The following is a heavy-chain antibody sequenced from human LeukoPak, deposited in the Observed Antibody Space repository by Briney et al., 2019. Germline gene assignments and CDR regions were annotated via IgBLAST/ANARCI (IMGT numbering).Heavy chain of an antibody. CDR3: ARVQFGSGSYFDY. CDR2: IYSGGGT. Sequence: PGGSLRLSCAASGFTFSSYGMHWVRQAPGKGLEWVSVIYSGGGTYYADSVKGRFTISRDNSENTLYLQMNNLRAEDTAVYYCARVQFGSGSYFDYWGQGTLVTVSS. V-gene: IGHV3-53*01. D-gene: IGHD3-10*01. CDR1: GFTFSSYG. J-gene: IGHJ4*02.